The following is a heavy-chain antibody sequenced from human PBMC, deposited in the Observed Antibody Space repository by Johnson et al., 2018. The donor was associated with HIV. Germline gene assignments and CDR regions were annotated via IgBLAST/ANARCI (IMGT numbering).Heavy chain of an antibody. V-gene: IGHV3-74*03. Sequence: VQLVESGGGLVKPGGSLRLSCAASGFTFSDYYMSWVRQAPGKGLVWVARIYSDGSDTAYADSVKGRFTISRDNAKRTLYLQMNSLRAEDTAVYYCARKQWLEIPSDAFDIWGQGTMVTVSS. J-gene: IGHJ3*02. CDR3: ARKQWLEIPSDAFDI. D-gene: IGHD6-19*01. CDR2: IYSDGSDT. CDR1: GFTFSDYY.